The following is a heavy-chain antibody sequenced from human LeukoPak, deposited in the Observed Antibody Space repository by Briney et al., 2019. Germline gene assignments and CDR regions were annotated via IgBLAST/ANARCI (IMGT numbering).Heavy chain of an antibody. V-gene: IGHV4-34*01. CDR1: GGSFSGYY. J-gene: IGHJ4*02. Sequence: SETLSLTCDVYGGSFSGYYWSWIRQPPEKGLEWIGEINHSGSTNYNPSLKSRVTISVDTSKNQFSLKLSSVTAADTAVYYCAKDMDHDYEDYGFDYWGQGTLVTVS. CDR2: INHSGST. D-gene: IGHD4-17*01. CDR3: AKDMDHDYEDYGFDY.